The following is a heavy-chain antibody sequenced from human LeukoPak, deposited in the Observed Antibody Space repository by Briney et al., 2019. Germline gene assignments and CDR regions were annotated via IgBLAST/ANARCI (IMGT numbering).Heavy chain of an antibody. CDR3: ARRDSSSESTGDY. CDR1: GGSFSGYY. J-gene: IGHJ4*02. V-gene: IGHV4-34*01. CDR2: IYYSGST. D-gene: IGHD6-13*01. Sequence: PSETLSLTCAVYGGSFSGYYWSWVRQPPGKGLEWIGSIYYSGSTYYNPSLKRPVTISVDTSNNQFSLKLSSVTAADTAVYYCARRDSSSESTGDYWGQGTLVTVSS.